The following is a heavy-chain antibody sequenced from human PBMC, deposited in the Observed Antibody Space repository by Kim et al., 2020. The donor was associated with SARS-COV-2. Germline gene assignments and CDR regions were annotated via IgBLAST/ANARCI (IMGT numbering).Heavy chain of an antibody. CDR1: GGSFSGYY. J-gene: IGHJ6*02. CDR2: INHSGST. D-gene: IGHD3-22*01. CDR3: ARADYYDSSGYRSYGMDV. Sequence: SETLSLTCAVYGGSFSGYYWSWIRQPPGKGLEWIGEINHSGSTNYNPSLKSRVTISVDTSKNQFSLKLSSVTAADTAVYYCARADYYDSSGYRSYGMDVWGQGTTVTVSS. V-gene: IGHV4-34*01.